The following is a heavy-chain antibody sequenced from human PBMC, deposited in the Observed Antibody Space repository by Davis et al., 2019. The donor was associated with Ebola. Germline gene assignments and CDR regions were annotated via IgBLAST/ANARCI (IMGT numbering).Heavy chain of an antibody. V-gene: IGHV4-34*01. CDR2: INHSGST. CDR1: GGSFSGYY. Sequence: PSETLSLTCAVYGGSFSGYYWSWIRQPPGKGLEWIGEINHSGSTNYNPSLKSRVTISVDTSKNQFSLKLSSVTAADTAVYYCARGRSSGSYLDWFDPWGQGTLVTVSS. J-gene: IGHJ5*02. CDR3: ARGRSSGSYLDWFDP. D-gene: IGHD1-26*01.